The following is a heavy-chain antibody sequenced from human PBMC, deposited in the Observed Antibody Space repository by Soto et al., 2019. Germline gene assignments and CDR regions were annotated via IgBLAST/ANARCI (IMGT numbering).Heavy chain of an antibody. D-gene: IGHD2-2*01. CDR2: ISAYNDNT. CDR3: AREYCSGTSCYGPDV. V-gene: IGHV1-18*04. CDR1: GYTFTDYG. Sequence: QVQLVQSGGEVKKPGASVKVSCKASGYTFTDYGISWVRQAPGQGLEWMGWISAYNDNTKYAQKLQGRVTMTTDTSTSTVYMELRSLRSDDTAVYYCAREYCSGTSCYGPDVWGLGTTVTVSS. J-gene: IGHJ6*02.